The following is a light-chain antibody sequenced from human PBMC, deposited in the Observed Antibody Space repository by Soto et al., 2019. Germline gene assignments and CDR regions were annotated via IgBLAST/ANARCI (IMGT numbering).Light chain of an antibody. CDR1: SXXVGGYNY. CDR3: SSYRRGSTYV. V-gene: IGLV2-14*01. Sequence: LTQXXSVSGSPGQSITVSCTGTSXXVGGYNYVSWYQQHPGKAPRLMIYDVTNRPSGVSNRFSGSKSGNTASLTISGLQAEDEADYYCSSYRRGSTYVFGTGTKVTVL. CDR2: DVT. J-gene: IGLJ1*01.